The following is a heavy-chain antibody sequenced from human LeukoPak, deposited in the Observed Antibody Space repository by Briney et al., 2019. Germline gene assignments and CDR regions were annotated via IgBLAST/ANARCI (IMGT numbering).Heavy chain of an antibody. J-gene: IGHJ5*02. CDR2: INPSGGST. V-gene: IGHV1-46*01. Sequence: ASVKVSCKASGYTFTGYYMHWVRQAPGQGLEWMGIINPSGGSTSYAQKFQGRVTMTRDMSTSTVYMELSSLRSEDTAVYYCARESLSLWFGEGYWFDPWGQGTLVTVSS. D-gene: IGHD3-10*01. CDR1: GYTFTGYY. CDR3: ARESLSLWFGEGYWFDP.